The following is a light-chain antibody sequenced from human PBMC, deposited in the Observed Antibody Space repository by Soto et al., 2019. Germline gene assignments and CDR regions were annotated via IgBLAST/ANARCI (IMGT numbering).Light chain of an antibody. V-gene: IGLV2-14*03. CDR2: DVT. CDR1: SSDVGDFNY. J-gene: IGLJ2*01. Sequence: QSALTQPASVSGSPGRSVTISCTGTSSDVGDFNYVSWYQHLPGRAPKLIIYDVTNRPSGISYRFSASKSGRTASLTISGLHAEDDADYYCRSYSSSTTHVVFGGGTKLTVL. CDR3: RSYSSSTTHVV.